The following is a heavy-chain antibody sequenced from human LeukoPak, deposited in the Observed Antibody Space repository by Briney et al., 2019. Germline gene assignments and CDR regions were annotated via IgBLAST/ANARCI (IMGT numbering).Heavy chain of an antibody. CDR3: TGESAARTIAVADH. D-gene: IGHD6-19*01. V-gene: IGHV3-21*01. CDR1: GFTFSTFS. Sequence: PGGSLRLSCAASGFTFSTFSMNWFRQAPGKGLEWVSSISSTSWSMYYADSVKGRFTISRDNAENSVYLQMNSLRAEDTAIYYCTGESAARTIAVADHWGQGTLVTVSS. CDR2: ISSTSWSM. J-gene: IGHJ5*02.